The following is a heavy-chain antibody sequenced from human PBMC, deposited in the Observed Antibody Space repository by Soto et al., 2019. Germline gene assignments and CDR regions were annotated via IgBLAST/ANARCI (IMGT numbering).Heavy chain of an antibody. J-gene: IGHJ4*02. D-gene: IGHD5-12*01. Sequence: SVKVSCKASGFTFTSSAVQWVRQARGQRLEWIGWIVVGSGNTNYAQKFQERVTITRDMSTSTAYMELSSLRSEDTAVYYCAAFPYSGYDYFDYWGQGTLVTVSS. CDR2: IVVGSGNT. CDR1: GFTFTSSA. CDR3: AAFPYSGYDYFDY. V-gene: IGHV1-58*01.